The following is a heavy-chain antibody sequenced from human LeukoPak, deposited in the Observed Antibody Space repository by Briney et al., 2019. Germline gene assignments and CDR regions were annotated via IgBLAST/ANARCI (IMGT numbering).Heavy chain of an antibody. J-gene: IGHJ4*02. Sequence: GGTLRLSCAVSGFSFSSYGMSWVRQAPGKGLEWVSAIGGSGSSTYYADSVKGRFTISRDNSKNTLYLQLNSLRAEDTAVYYCARRAGAYSHPYDYWGQGTLVTVSS. CDR2: IGGSGSST. D-gene: IGHD4/OR15-4a*01. CDR1: GFSFSSYG. V-gene: IGHV3-23*01. CDR3: ARRAGAYSHPYDY.